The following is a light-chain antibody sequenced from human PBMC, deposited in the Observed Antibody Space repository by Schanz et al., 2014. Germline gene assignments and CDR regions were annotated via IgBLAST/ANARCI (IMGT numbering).Light chain of an antibody. CDR3: QQYSKSPLT. CDR2: GAS. Sequence: EVVLTQSPGTLSLSPGERATLSCRASQSVSSTYLAWYQQKPGQAPRLLIYGASSRANGIPDRLSGSGSGTDFTLTISRLEPEDFAVYYCQQYSKSPLTFGGGTKVEI. CDR1: QSVSSTY. J-gene: IGKJ4*01. V-gene: IGKV3-20*01.